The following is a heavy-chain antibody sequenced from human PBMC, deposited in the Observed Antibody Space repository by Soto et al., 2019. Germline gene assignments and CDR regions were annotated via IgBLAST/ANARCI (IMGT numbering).Heavy chain of an antibody. CDR2: ISAYNGNT. D-gene: IGHD3-10*01. J-gene: IGHJ4*02. Sequence: QVQLVQSGAEVKKPGASVKVSCKASGYTFTSYGIIWVRQAPGQGLEWMGWISAYNGNTNYAQKLQGRVTMTTDTSTSTAYMELRSLRSDDTAVYYCARPRRITMVRGVIDMAYFDYWGQGTLVTVSS. CDR3: ARPRRITMVRGVIDMAYFDY. V-gene: IGHV1-18*01. CDR1: GYTFTSYG.